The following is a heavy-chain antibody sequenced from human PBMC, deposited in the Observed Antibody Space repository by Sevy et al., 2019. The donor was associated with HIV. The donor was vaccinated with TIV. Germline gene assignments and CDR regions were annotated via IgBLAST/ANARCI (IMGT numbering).Heavy chain of an antibody. D-gene: IGHD3-3*01. CDR3: ARDRSYDCWSGYRETDDAFDI. Sequence: GGSLRLSCAASGFTFSSYSMNWVRQAPGKGLEWVSSISSSSSYIYYADSVKGRFTISRDNAKNSLYLQMNSLRAEDTAVYYGARDRSYDCWSGYRETDDAFDIWGQGTMVTVSS. J-gene: IGHJ3*02. V-gene: IGHV3-21*01. CDR2: ISSSSSYI. CDR1: GFTFSSYS.